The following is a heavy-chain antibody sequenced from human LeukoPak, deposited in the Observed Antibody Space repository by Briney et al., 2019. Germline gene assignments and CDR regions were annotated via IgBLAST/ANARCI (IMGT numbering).Heavy chain of an antibody. V-gene: IGHV3-23*01. CDR1: GFLFSSHA. CDR3: AKDESPGHGSYGVYYYYMDV. D-gene: IGHD3-10*01. CDR2: ISFCCSST. J-gene: IGHJ6*03. Sequence: GGALRLSFATSGFLFSSHAMTWVPQAPGKGLDWGSSISFCCSSTHYADSVMGRFTISRDNSKNTLYLQMNSLRPEDTAVYYCAKDESPGHGSYGVYYYYMDVWGKGTTVTVSS.